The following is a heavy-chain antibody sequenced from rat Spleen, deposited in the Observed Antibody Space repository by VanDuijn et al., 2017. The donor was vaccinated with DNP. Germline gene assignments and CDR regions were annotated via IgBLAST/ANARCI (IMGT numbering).Heavy chain of an antibody. V-gene: IGHV5-31*01. Sequence: EVQLVESGGGLVQPGRSLKLSCVASGFTFNNYWMTWIRQAPGKGLEWVASITNTGGSTYYPDSVKGRFTISRDNAKSTLYLQMNSLRSEDTATYYCTRDQRIIRGTAMGTKAPYYFDYWGQGVMVTVSS. CDR3: TRDQRIIRGTAMGTKAPYYFDY. D-gene: IGHD4-3*01. J-gene: IGHJ2*01. CDR1: GFTFNNYW. CDR2: ITNTGGST.